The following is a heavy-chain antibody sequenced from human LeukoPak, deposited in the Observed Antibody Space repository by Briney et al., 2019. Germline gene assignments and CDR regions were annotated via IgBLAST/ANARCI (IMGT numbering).Heavy chain of an antibody. J-gene: IGHJ3*02. CDR2: IYHSGST. V-gene: IGHV4-38-2*02. D-gene: IGHD1-1*01. Sequence: SETLSLTCTVSGYSISSGYYWGWIRQPPGKGLEWIGSIYHSGSTYYNPSLKSRVTISVDTSKNQFSLKLSSVTAADTAVYYCARFGLSGQPRKGAFDIWGQGTMVTVSS. CDR1: GYSISSGYY. CDR3: ARFGLSGQPRKGAFDI.